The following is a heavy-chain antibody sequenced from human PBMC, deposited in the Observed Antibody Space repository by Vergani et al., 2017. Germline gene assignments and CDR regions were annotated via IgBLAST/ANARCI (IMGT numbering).Heavy chain of an antibody. CDR3: ARDFIDVGVVAFDS. CDR2: VYEGGKT. V-gene: IGHV4-59*01. Sequence: QVQLHQSGPGLVKPSETMSLTCTVSGGSIGHYFWNWFRQSPGRRLEWIGHVYEGGKTNYNPSLKSRAIISVDTSKDQFSLRVTSVTAADTAIYYCARDFIDVGVVAFDSGGQERLVTVSS. CDR1: GGSIGHYF. J-gene: IGHJ4*02. D-gene: IGHD2-15*01.